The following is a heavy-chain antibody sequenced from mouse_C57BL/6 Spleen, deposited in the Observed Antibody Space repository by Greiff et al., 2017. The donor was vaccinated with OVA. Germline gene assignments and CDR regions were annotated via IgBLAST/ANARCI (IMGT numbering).Heavy chain of an antibody. CDR2: ISYDGSN. CDR3: ARRGLPYAMDY. CDR1: GYSITSGYY. D-gene: IGHD2-4*01. Sequence: EVQLQESGPGLVKPSQSLSLTCSVTGYSITSGYYWNWIRQFPGNKLEWMGYISYDGSNNYNPSLKNRISITRDTSKNQFFLKLNSVTTEDTATYYCARRGLPYAMDYWGQGTSVTVSS. V-gene: IGHV3-6*01. J-gene: IGHJ4*01.